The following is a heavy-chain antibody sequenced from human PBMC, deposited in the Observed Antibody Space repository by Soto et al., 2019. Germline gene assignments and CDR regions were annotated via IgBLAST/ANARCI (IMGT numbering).Heavy chain of an antibody. CDR2: ISYDGSNK. Sequence: QVQLVESGGGVVQPGRSLRLSCAASGFTFSSYAMHWVRQAPGKGLEWVAVISYDGSNKYYADSVKGRFTISRDNSKNPLYLQMNSLRAEDTAVYYCARGGGGDAFDIWGQGTMVTVSS. V-gene: IGHV3-30-3*01. D-gene: IGHD3-16*01. CDR1: GFTFSSYA. J-gene: IGHJ3*02. CDR3: ARGGGGDAFDI.